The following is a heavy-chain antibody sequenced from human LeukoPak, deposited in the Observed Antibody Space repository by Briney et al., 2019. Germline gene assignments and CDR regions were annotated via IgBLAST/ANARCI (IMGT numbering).Heavy chain of an antibody. J-gene: IGHJ6*02. Sequence: SETLSLTCTVSGGSISSYYWSWIRQPPGKGLEWIGYIYYSGSTNYNPSLKSRVTISVDTSKNQFSLKLSSVTAADTAVYYCARGKPPGAARPYYDYGMDVWGQGTTVTVSS. V-gene: IGHV4-59*12. D-gene: IGHD6-6*01. CDR3: ARGKPPGAARPYYDYGMDV. CDR1: GGSISSYY. CDR2: IYYSGST.